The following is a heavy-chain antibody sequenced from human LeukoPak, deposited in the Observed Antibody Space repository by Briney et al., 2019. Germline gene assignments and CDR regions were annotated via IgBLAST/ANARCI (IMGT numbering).Heavy chain of an antibody. V-gene: IGHV1-18*01. CDR1: GYTFRDYG. D-gene: IGHD4-17*01. Sequence: ASVKVSCKTSGYTFRDYGITWVRQAPGQGLEWMGWIRNDNGNREYAQKIQGRVTMTEDTSTDTAYMELSSLRSEDTAVYYCATRNFGDYGAFDIWGQGTMVTVSS. CDR2: IRNDNGNR. J-gene: IGHJ3*02. CDR3: ATRNFGDYGAFDI.